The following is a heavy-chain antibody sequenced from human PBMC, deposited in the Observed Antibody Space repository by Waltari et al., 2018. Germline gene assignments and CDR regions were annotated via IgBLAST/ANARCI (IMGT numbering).Heavy chain of an antibody. Sequence: EVQLEESGGGLVQPGGSLRLSCAASGFTFWSHGMGGVRQAPGKGLEWVANIKDDGSEQYYADSVRGRFTISRDNANSLLFLQMNSLRVEDTSVYYCARGVRSSGFYGPPFDYWGQGILVTVSS. CDR2: IKDDGSEQ. V-gene: IGHV3-7*01. CDR1: GFTFWSHG. D-gene: IGHD3-22*01. J-gene: IGHJ4*02. CDR3: ARGVRSSGFYGPPFDY.